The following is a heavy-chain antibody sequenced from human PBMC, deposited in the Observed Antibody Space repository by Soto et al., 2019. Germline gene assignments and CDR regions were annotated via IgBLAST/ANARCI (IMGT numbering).Heavy chain of an antibody. D-gene: IGHD6-13*01. CDR2: INRDGSKK. CDR3: ALDVSTGSSSLYLDAFDI. V-gene: IGHV3-7*05. CDR1: GFTLSAYW. Sequence: EVHLEESGGDLVQPGGSLRLSCAASGFTLSAYWMTWVRQAPGKGLEWVANINRDGSKKSYLDSVRGRFTISRDNVGNALYLQMDSLRADDTALYYCALDVSTGSSSLYLDAFDIWGQGTMVTVYS. J-gene: IGHJ3*02.